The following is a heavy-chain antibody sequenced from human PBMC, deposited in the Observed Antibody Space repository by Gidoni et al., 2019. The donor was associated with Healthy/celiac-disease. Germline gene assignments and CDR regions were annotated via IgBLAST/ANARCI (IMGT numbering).Heavy chain of an antibody. Sequence: QVQLQESGPGLVKPSQTLSLTCTVPGGSISSGGYYWSWIRQHPGKGLAWIGYIYSSGSTYYNPSLKGRVTISVDTSKNQFSLKLSSVTAADTAVYYCARDQSNYSYGMDVWGQGTTVTVSS. D-gene: IGHD2-21*01. J-gene: IGHJ6*02. CDR2: IYSSGST. V-gene: IGHV4-31*03. CDR3: ARDQSNYSYGMDV. CDR1: GGSISSGGYY.